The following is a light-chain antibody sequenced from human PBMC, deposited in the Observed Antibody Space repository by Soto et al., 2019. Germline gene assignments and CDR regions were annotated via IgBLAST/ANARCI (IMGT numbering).Light chain of an antibody. V-gene: IGKV1-5*01. Sequence: DIQMTQSPSTLSASLGDRVTITCRASQSISSWLAWYQQKPGKAPKLLIYDASSLESGVPSRFSGSGSGTEFTLTISSLQPDDFATYYCQQYNSYSITFGQGTRLE. J-gene: IGKJ5*01. CDR2: DAS. CDR1: QSISSW. CDR3: QQYNSYSIT.